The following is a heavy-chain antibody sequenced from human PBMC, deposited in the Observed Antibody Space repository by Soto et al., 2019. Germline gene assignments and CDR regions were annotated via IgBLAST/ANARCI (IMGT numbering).Heavy chain of an antibody. D-gene: IGHD3-3*01. CDR2: FDPEDGGP. V-gene: IGHV1-24*01. CDR1: GFALTALS. Sequence: ASVKVSCKVSGFALTALSMHCVRLAPGKGLEWMGGFDPEDGGPIFAQNFQGRVTMTADTYTDTAYMELSSLRSEDTAAYYCASRNYNFSMDVWGKGTTVTVSS. CDR3: ASRNYNFSMDV. J-gene: IGHJ6*01.